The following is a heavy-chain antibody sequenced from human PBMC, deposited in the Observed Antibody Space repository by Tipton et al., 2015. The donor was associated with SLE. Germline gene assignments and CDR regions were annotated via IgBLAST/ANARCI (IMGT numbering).Heavy chain of an antibody. CDR2: MNPDSGNT. CDR1: GYTFTSYD. Sequence: QLVQSGAEVKKPGASVKVSCKASGYTFTSYDINWVRQATGQGLEWVGWMNPDSGNTGYSQKFQGRVTITRNTSISTAYMELSSLRSEDTAIYYCARLDFWSGYPYYYYGMDVWGQGTTVTVSS. V-gene: IGHV1-8*03. J-gene: IGHJ6*02. D-gene: IGHD3-3*01. CDR3: ARLDFWSGYPYYYYGMDV.